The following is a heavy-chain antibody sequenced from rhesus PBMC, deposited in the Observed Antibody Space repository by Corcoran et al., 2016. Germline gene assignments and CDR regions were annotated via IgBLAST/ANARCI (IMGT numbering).Heavy chain of an antibody. Sequence: QVQLQESGPGVVKPSETLSLTCAVSGGSFSDSYRWSWIRQPPGKGLEWIGYIYGSSTSTNYNPSIQSRVTLSKDTSKNQFSWKLSSVTAADTAVYYCARESYYYSGSYYSDYWGQGVLVTVSS. D-gene: IGHD3-16*01. CDR2: IYGSSTST. V-gene: IGHV4S10*01. CDR3: ARESYYYSGSYYSDY. CDR1: GGSFSDSYR. J-gene: IGHJ4*01.